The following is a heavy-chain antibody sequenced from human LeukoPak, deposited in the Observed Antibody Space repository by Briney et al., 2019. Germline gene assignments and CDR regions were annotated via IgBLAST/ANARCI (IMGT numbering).Heavy chain of an antibody. CDR1: GFTFSSYS. Sequence: GGSLRLSCAASGFTFSSYSMNWVRQAPGKGLEWVSYIDSSSTTVLYADSVKGRFAISRDNAKSSLYLQMNSLRDEDTAVYYCAHFKGGSFDFWGQGTMVTVSS. V-gene: IGHV3-48*02. D-gene: IGHD1-26*01. J-gene: IGHJ3*01. CDR2: IDSSSTTV. CDR3: AHFKGGSFDF.